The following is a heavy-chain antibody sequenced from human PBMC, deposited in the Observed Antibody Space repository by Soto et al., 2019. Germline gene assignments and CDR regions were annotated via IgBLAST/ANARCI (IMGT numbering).Heavy chain of an antibody. J-gene: IGHJ5*01. CDR3: AKKGYYLSGKINLFDS. Sequence: QVQLQESGPGLVEPSETLSLICTVSGYSINSDHYWGWIRQPPGKGLEWIGSIYHRGSTYYNLSLRSRVSISIDTSKNQFSLRLTSVTAADTAMYYCAKKGYYLSGKINLFDSWGQGTLVTVSS. V-gene: IGHV4-38-2*02. CDR1: GYSINSDHY. CDR2: IYHRGST. D-gene: IGHD3-10*01.